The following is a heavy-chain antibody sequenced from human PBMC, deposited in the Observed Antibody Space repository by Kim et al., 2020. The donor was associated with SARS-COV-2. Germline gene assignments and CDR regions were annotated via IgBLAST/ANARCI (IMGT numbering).Heavy chain of an antibody. V-gene: IGHV3-11*05. CDR2: ISSSSSYT. CDR1: GFTFSDYY. J-gene: IGHJ2*01. D-gene: IGHD3-3*01. Sequence: GGSLRLSCAASGFTFSDYYMSWIRQAPGKGLEWVSYISSSSSYTNYTDSVKGRFTISRDNAKNSLYLQMNSLRAEDTAVYYCARDPSGYYDFWSGYSINWYFDLWGRGTLVTVSS. CDR3: ARDPSGYYDFWSGYSINWYFDL.